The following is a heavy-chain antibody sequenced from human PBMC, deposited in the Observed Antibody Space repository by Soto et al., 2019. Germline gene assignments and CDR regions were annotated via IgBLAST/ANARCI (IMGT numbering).Heavy chain of an antibody. CDR2: IYYSGST. V-gene: IGHV4-31*03. J-gene: IGHJ6*02. D-gene: IGHD6-13*01. CDR3: ARAVIAAAGTPEGDYYYHGMDV. Sequence: SETLSLTCTVSGGSISSGGYYWSWIRQHPGKGLEWIGYIYYSGSTYYNPSLKSRVTISVDTSKNQFSLKLSSVTAADTAVYYCARAVIAAAGTPEGDYYYHGMDVWGQGTTVTVSS. CDR1: GGSISSGGYY.